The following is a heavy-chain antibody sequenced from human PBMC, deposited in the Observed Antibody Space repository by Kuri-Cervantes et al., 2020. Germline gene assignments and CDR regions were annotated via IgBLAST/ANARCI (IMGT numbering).Heavy chain of an antibody. D-gene: IGHD2-21*02. CDR1: GGSINNYY. CDR3: ARGIVVVTAGGGLGFDY. Sequence: SETLSLTCTVSGGSINNYYWSWIRQPAGKGLEWIGRIYTSGSTNYNPSLKSRVTISVDTSKNQFSLKLSSVTAADTAVYYCARGIVVVTAGGGLGFDYWGQGTLVTVSS. J-gene: IGHJ4*02. CDR2: IYTSGST. V-gene: IGHV4-4*07.